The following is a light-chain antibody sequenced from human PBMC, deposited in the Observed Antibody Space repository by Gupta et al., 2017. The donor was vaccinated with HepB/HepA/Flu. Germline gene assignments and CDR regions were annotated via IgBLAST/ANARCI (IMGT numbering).Light chain of an antibody. Sequence: DIPLTPSPSFLSASVGDRVTITCRASQDLRSYLAWYQQRPGKAPNLLIYAASTLQSGVPSRFSGSESGTEFTLTISSLQPEDFATYYCQQLNSYPLTFGGGTKVEIK. V-gene: IGKV1-9*01. CDR1: QDLRSY. J-gene: IGKJ4*01. CDR2: AAS. CDR3: QQLNSYPLT.